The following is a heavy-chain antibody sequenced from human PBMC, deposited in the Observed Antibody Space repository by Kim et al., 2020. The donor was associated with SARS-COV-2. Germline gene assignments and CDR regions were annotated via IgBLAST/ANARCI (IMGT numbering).Heavy chain of an antibody. D-gene: IGHD3-10*01. V-gene: IGHV3-11*03. Sequence: YTNSADSVKGRFTISRDNAKNSLYLQMNRLRAEDTAVYYCARGGVIPFDYWGQGTLVTVSS. CDR2: YT. CDR3: ARGGVIPFDY. J-gene: IGHJ4*02.